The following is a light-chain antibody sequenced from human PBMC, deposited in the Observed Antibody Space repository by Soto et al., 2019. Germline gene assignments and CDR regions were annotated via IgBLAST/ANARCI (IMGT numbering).Light chain of an antibody. CDR2: GAS. J-gene: IGKJ4*01. CDR3: PQYDDWPPA. Sequence: ETVMTQSPATLSLSPGERATLSCRASQSVSSKLVWYQQKPGQAPRFLIYGASTRATGIPARFRGSGSGTEFTLTIDSLQSEDFEVYYCPQYDDWPPAFGGGTKVESK. CDR1: QSVSSK. V-gene: IGKV3-15*01.